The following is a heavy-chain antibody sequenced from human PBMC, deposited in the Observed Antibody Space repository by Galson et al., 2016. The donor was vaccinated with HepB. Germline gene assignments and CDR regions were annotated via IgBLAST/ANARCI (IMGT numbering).Heavy chain of an antibody. CDR1: EFTFSRYG. CDR3: ARELGS. Sequence: SLRLSCAGPEFTFSRYGMTWVRQAPGKGLEDVSSISMSGNSRDYAESVRGRFTISRDNSRSMLFLEMNGLKAEDTGVYYCARELGSWGQGTLVTVSS. J-gene: IGHJ5*02. D-gene: IGHD3-16*01. CDR2: ISMSGNSR. V-gene: IGHV3-23*01.